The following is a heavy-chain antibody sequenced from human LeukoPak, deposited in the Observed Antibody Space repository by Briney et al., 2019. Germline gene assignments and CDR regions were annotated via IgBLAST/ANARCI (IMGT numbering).Heavy chain of an antibody. CDR2: MSSGGSNI. CDR3: ARGPRVYFDY. Sequence: GGSLRLSCAASGFTFSSYEMNWVRQAPGKGLEGVSYMSSGGSNIYYADSVKGRFTIARDNAKNSLYLKMNSLRAEDTAVYYCARGPRVYFDYWGQGTLVTVSS. J-gene: IGHJ4*02. V-gene: IGHV3-48*03. CDR1: GFTFSSYE.